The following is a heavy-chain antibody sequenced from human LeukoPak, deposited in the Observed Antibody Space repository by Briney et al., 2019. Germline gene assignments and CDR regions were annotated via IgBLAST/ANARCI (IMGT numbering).Heavy chain of an antibody. V-gene: IGHV4-39*01. CDR1: GGSISSSSYY. Sequence: PSETLSLTCTVSGGSISSSSYYWGWIRQPPGKALEWFGSIYYSGSTYYNPSLKSRVTISVDTSKNQFSLKLSSVTAADTAVYYCARLLATYSSGHDYWGQGTLVTVSS. CDR3: ARLLATYSSGHDY. CDR2: IYYSGST. J-gene: IGHJ4*02. D-gene: IGHD6-19*01.